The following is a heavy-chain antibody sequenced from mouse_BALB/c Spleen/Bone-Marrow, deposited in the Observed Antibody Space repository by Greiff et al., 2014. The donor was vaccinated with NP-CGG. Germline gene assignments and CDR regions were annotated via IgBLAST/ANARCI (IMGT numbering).Heavy chain of an antibody. CDR3: RAYYRYDGYAMDY. D-gene: IGHD2-14*01. CDR1: GYTSTDYE. J-gene: IGHJ4*01. V-gene: IGHV1-15*01. Sequence: VKLMESGAELVRPGASVTLSCKASGYTSTDYEMHWVKQTPVHGLEWIGAIDPETGGTAYNQKFKGKATLTADKSSSTAYMELRSLTSEDSAVYYCRAYYRYDGYAMDYWGQGTSVTVSS. CDR2: IDPETGGT.